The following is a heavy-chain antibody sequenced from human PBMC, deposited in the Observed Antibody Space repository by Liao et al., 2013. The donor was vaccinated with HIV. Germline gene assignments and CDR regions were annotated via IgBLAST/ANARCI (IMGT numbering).Heavy chain of an antibody. J-gene: IGHJ3*02. CDR2: IYTSGST. V-gene: IGHV4-4*07. CDR1: GGSIISYY. D-gene: IGHD3-3*01. Sequence: QVQLQESGPGLVKPSETLSLTCTVSGGSIISYYWSWIRQPAGKGLEWIGRIYTSGSTNYNPSLKSRVTMSVDTSKNQFSLKLTSVTAADTAVYYCARGEGRYYDFWSGYYTLNAFDIWAKGQWSPSLQ. CDR3: ARGEGRYYDFWSGYYTLNAFDI.